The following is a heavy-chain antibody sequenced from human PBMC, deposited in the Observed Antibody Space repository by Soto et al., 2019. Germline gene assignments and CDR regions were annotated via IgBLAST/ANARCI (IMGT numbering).Heavy chain of an antibody. Sequence: EVRLLESGGGLVQPGGSLRLSCAASGFTFSSYAMSWVRQAPGKGLEWVSAISGSGGSTYYADSVKGRFTISRDNSKNTLYLQMNSLRAEDTAVYYCAKHRVAAPLSFDYWGQGTLVTVSS. J-gene: IGHJ4*02. CDR3: AKHRVAAPLSFDY. CDR2: ISGSGGST. D-gene: IGHD6-6*01. CDR1: GFTFSSYA. V-gene: IGHV3-23*01.